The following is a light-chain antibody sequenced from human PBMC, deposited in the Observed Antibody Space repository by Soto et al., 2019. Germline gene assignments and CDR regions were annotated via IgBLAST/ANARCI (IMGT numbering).Light chain of an antibody. Sequence: DIRMTQSPSTLSASVGDRVTITCRASQRIGTWLAWYQQKPGKAPNLLIFKASILETGVPSRFSASGSGTEFTLPISSLQPDDSATYYCHQYSASPWAFGQGTKVEIK. J-gene: IGKJ1*01. CDR1: QRIGTW. CDR3: HQYSASPWA. CDR2: KAS. V-gene: IGKV1-5*03.